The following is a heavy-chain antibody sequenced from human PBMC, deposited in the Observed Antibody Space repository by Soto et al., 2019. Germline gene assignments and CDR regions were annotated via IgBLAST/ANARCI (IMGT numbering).Heavy chain of an antibody. D-gene: IGHD1-26*01. J-gene: IGHJ4*02. CDR2: ISTSGSYI. Sequence: PGGSLRLSCAASGFTFSSYSMNWVRQAPGKGLEWVSYISTSGSYIYDTDSVKGRFTISRDNTKDSLYLQMNSLRAEDTAKYYCARGSAFIGLDYWGQGTPVTVSS. V-gene: IGHV3-21*05. CDR3: ARGSAFIGLDY. CDR1: GFTFSSYS.